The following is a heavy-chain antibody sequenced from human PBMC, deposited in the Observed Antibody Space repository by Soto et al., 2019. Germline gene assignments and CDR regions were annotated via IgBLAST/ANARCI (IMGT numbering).Heavy chain of an antibody. CDR1: GGSISSSNW. V-gene: IGHV4-4*02. Sequence: LSLTCAVSGGSISSSNWWSWVRQPPGKGLEWIGEIYHSGSTNYNPSLKGRVTISVDKSKNQFSLKLSSVTAADTAVYYCVRAGYSSSWYGYYGMDVWGQGTTVTVSS. CDR2: IYHSGST. J-gene: IGHJ6*02. CDR3: VRAGYSSSWYGYYGMDV. D-gene: IGHD6-13*01.